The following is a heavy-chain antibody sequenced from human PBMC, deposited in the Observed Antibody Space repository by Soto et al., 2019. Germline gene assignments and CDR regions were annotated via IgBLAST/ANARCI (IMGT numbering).Heavy chain of an antibody. CDR2: IYYSGST. Sequence: QVQLQESGPGLVKPSETLSLTCTVSGGSISSYYWSWIRQPPGKGLEWIGYIYYSGSTNYNPSLKSRVTISVDTCKHQFSLKLSSVTAADTAVYYCARRAMITFGGVIDPYFDYWGQGTLVTVSS. CDR3: ARRAMITFGGVIDPYFDY. J-gene: IGHJ4*02. D-gene: IGHD3-16*02. V-gene: IGHV4-59*01. CDR1: GGSISSYY.